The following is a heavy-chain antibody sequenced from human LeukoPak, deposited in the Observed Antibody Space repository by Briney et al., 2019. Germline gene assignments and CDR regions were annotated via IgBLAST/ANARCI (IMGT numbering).Heavy chain of an antibody. CDR3: AGRLYNTYYYDSGSYYIT. Sequence: SETLSLTCTVSGASINSSPYYWTWIRQPAGKGLGWIGHIFTTGPGSYNPSLRSRVTISRDTSKNEFSLSLNSVTAADTAMYYCAGRLYNTYYYDSGSYYITWGHGTLVTVSS. CDR2: IFTTGPG. V-gene: IGHV4-61*09. CDR1: GASINSSPYY. J-gene: IGHJ4*01. D-gene: IGHD3-10*01.